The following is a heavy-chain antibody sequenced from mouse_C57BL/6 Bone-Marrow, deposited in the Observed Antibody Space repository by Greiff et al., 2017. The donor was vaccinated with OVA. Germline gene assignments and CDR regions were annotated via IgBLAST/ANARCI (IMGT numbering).Heavy chain of an antibody. Sequence: LVESGAELVRPGTSVKMSCKASGYTFTNYWIGWAKQRPGHGLEWIGDIYPGGGYTNYNEKFKGKATLTADKSSSTAYMQFSSLTSEDSAIYYCARHGSSCWFAYWGQRTLVTVSA. D-gene: IGHD1-1*01. CDR3: ARHGSSCWFAY. CDR1: GYTFTNYW. CDR2: IYPGGGYT. J-gene: IGHJ3*01. V-gene: IGHV1-63*01.